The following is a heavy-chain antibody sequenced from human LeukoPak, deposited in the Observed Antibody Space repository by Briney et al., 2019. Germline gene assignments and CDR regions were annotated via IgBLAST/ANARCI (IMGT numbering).Heavy chain of an antibody. CDR1: GFTFSDYY. D-gene: IGHD2-2*01. CDR2: ISGSGGST. J-gene: IGHJ6*02. CDR3: ATRTYCSSTSCNYYYYGMDV. V-gene: IGHV3-23*01. Sequence: GGSLRLSCAASGFTFSDYYMSWVRQAPGKGLEWVSAISGSGGSTYYADSVKGRFTISRDNSKNTLYLQMNSLRAEDTAVYYCATRTYCSSTSCNYYYYGMDVWGQGTTVTVSS.